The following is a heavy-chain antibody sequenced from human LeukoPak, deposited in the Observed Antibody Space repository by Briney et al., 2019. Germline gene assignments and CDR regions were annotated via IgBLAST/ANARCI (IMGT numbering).Heavy chain of an antibody. CDR3: ARGRRYCSSTSCYTPYYYYYGMDV. CDR1: GGSIGSGGYY. D-gene: IGHD2-2*02. V-gene: IGHV4-31*03. Sequence: PSETLSLTCTVSGGSIGSGGYYWTWIRQLPGKGLEWIGYIHYTGSTYYNPSLKSRVTISIDTSENQFSLKVNSVTAADTAVYYCARGRRYCSSTSCYTPYYYYYGMDVWGQGTTVTVSS. CDR2: IHYTGST. J-gene: IGHJ6*02.